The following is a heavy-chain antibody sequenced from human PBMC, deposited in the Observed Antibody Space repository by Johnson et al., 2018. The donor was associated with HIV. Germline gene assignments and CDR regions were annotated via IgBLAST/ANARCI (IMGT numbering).Heavy chain of an antibody. V-gene: IGHV3-30*04. CDR2: ISYDGSNK. D-gene: IGHD3-10*01. J-gene: IGHJ3*02. CDR1: GFTFSSYA. CDR3: ARDASRGYGSELDAFDI. Sequence: QMQLVESGGGVVQPGRSLRLSCAASGFTFSSYAMHWVRQAPGKGLEWVAVISYDGSNKYYADSVKGRFTISRDNSKNTLYLQMNSLRAEDTAVYYCARDASRGYGSELDAFDIWGQGTMVTVSS.